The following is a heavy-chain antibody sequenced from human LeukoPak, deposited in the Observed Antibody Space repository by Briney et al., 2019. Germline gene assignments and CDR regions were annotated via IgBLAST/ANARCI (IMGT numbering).Heavy chain of an antibody. CDR3: ARDAGTIAAADRRNFQH. D-gene: IGHD6-13*01. CDR1: GYTFTGYY. Sequence: GASVKVSCKASGYTFTGYYMHWVRQAPGQGLEWMGRINPNSGGTNYAQEFQGRVTMTRDTSISTAYMELSRLRSDDTAVYYCARDAGTIAAADRRNFQHWGQGTLVTVSS. CDR2: INPNSGGT. V-gene: IGHV1-2*06. J-gene: IGHJ1*01.